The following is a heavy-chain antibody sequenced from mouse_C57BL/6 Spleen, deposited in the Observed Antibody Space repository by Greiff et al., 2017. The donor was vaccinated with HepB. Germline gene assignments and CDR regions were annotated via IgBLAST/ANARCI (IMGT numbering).Heavy chain of an antibody. J-gene: IGHJ2*01. CDR2: IRSKSSNYAT. CDR3: VREGETYYGSSYDFDS. D-gene: IGHD1-1*01. CDR1: GFTFNTYA. V-gene: IGHV10-3*01. Sequence: DVKLVESGGGLVQPKGSLKLSCAASGFTFNTYAMHWVRQAPGKGLEWVARIRSKSSNYATYYADSVKDRFTISRDDSHSMLDLQMNNLKTEYAAMYCCVREGETYYGSSYDFDSWGQGTTLTVSS.